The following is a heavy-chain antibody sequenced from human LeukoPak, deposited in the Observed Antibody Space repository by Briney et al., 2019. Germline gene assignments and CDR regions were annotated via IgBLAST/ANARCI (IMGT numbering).Heavy chain of an antibody. CDR3: ARSVVPAAYYYYYMDV. V-gene: IGHV1-69*05. CDR2: IIPIFGTA. Sequence: VASVKVSCKASGGTFSSYAISWVRQAPGQGLEWMGGIIPIFGTANYAQKFQGRVTITTDESTSTAYMELSSLRSEDTAVYYCARSVVPAAYYYYYMDVWGKGTTVTVSS. D-gene: IGHD2-2*01. J-gene: IGHJ6*03. CDR1: GGTFSSYA.